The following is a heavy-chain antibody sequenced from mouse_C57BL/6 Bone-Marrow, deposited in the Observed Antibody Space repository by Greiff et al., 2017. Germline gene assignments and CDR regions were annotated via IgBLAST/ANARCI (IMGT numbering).Heavy chain of an antibody. D-gene: IGHD2-4*01. CDR1: GYPFTGSW. V-gene: IGHV1-9*01. J-gene: IGHJ3*01. CDR2: LLPGSGST. CDR3: ASLPYDCGAY. Sequence: VQLQQSGAELMKPGASVKLSCKATGYPFTGSWIEWVKQRPGHGLEWIGELLPGSGSTNYNEKFKGKATFTADTSSNTAYMQLSSLTTEDSAIYYCASLPYDCGAYWGQGTLVTVSA.